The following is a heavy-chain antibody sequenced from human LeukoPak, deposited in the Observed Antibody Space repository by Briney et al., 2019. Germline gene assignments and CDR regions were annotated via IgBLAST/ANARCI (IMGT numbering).Heavy chain of an antibody. CDR2: INSDGSTT. J-gene: IGHJ4*02. CDR1: GFTFSSYW. D-gene: IGHD6-19*01. CDR3: ARGYSSGWYLFGDY. V-gene: IGHV3-74*01. Sequence: GGSLRLSCAASGFTFSSYWMHWVCQAPGKGLVWVSRINSDGSTTTYADSVKGRFTIPRDNAKNTLYLQMNSLRGDDTAVYYCARGYSSGWYLFGDYWGQGTLVTVSS.